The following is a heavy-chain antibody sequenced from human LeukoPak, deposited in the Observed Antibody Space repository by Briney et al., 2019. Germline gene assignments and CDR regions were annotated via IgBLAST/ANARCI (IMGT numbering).Heavy chain of an antibody. D-gene: IGHD1-1*01. CDR3: ARDGNRDGDMDV. V-gene: IGHV3-20*04. Sequence: GGSLRLSCVASGFTLEDYGMSWVRHAPGKGLEWVSGINWNGGSTGYADSVKGRFTVSRDSAKRSLYLQMNSLRAEDTAVYYCARDGNRDGDMDVWGKGTTVTVSS. CDR2: INWNGGST. CDR1: GFTLEDYG. J-gene: IGHJ6*03.